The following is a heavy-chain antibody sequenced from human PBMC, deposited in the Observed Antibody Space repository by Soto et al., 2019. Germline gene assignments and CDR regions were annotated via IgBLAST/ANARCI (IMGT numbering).Heavy chain of an antibody. CDR2: IKQDGSEK. CDR1: GFTFSSYW. Sequence: PGGSLRLSCAASGFTFSSYWMSWVRQAPGKGLEWEANIKQDGSEKYYVDSVKGRFTISRDNAKNSLYLQMNSLRAEDTAVYYCATQEYYYDSSGYYYVGKKYYFDYWGQGTLVTVSS. CDR3: ATQEYYYDSSGYYYVGKKYYFDY. J-gene: IGHJ4*02. V-gene: IGHV3-7*01. D-gene: IGHD3-22*01.